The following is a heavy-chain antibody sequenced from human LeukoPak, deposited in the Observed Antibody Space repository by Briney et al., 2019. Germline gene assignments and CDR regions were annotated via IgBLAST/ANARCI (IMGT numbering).Heavy chain of an antibody. CDR2: IYSNGNT. V-gene: IGHV4-4*07. J-gene: IGHJ4*02. Sequence: SETLSLTCTVSGGSISSFYWSWIRQPAREGLEWIGRIYSNGNTNYSPSLKSRVTLSVDTSKNQFSLRLNSVTAADTAVYYCAREVVIAATYDYWGQGTLVTVSS. D-gene: IGHD2-15*01. CDR3: AREVVIAATYDY. CDR1: GGSISSFY.